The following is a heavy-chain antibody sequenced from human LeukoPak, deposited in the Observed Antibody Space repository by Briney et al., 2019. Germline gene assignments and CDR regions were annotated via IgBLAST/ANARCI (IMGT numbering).Heavy chain of an antibody. Sequence: GGSLRLSCAASGFTFSSYAMSWVRQAPGRGLEWVSSITDSGDGTYYADSVKGRFTISRDDSKNTLYLQMNSLRAEDAAVYYCAKDSPVATRWGQGTLVTVSS. CDR2: ITDSGDGT. J-gene: IGHJ4*02. CDR1: GFTFSSYA. D-gene: IGHD1-26*01. V-gene: IGHV3-23*01. CDR3: AKDSPVATR.